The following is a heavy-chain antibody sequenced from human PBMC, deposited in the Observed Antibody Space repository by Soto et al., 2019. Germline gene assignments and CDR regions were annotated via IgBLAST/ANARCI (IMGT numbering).Heavy chain of an antibody. Sequence: WASVKLSCKASVYTFTSYPMHWVRQAPEQRLEWMGGINAGNGNTKYSQKFQGRVTITRDTSASTAYMELSSLRSEDTAVYYCARGYCSSTSCYYWLDTWGQGTLVTVSS. CDR1: VYTFTSYP. CDR2: INAGNGNT. J-gene: IGHJ5*02. CDR3: ARGYCSSTSCYYWLDT. D-gene: IGHD2-2*01. V-gene: IGHV1-3*01.